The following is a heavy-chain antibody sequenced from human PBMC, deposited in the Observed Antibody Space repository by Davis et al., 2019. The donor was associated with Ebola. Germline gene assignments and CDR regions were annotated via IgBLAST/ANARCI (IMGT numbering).Heavy chain of an antibody. J-gene: IGHJ4*02. CDR3: ERVVRGVSGG. CDR2: IIPILGIA. Sequence: SVKVSCKASGGTFSSYAISWVRQAPGQGLEWMGRIIPILGIANYAQKFQGRVTITADKPTSTAYMELSSLRSEDTAVYYCERVVRGVSGGWGQGTLVTVSS. CDR1: GGTFSSYA. D-gene: IGHD3-10*01. V-gene: IGHV1-69*04.